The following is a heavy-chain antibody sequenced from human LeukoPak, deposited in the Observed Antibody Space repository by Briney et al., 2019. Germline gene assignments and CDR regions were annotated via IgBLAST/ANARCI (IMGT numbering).Heavy chain of an antibody. CDR3: ARDAQGSSGYYYSWFDP. CDR1: GFTFSSYS. V-gene: IGHV3-21*01. Sequence: PGGSLRLSCAASGFTFSSYSMNWVRQAPGKGLEWVSSISSSSSYIYYADSVKGRFTISRDNAKNSLYLQMNSLRAEDTAVYYCARDAQGSSGYYYSWFDPWGQGTLVTVSS. D-gene: IGHD3-22*01. J-gene: IGHJ5*02. CDR2: ISSSSSYI.